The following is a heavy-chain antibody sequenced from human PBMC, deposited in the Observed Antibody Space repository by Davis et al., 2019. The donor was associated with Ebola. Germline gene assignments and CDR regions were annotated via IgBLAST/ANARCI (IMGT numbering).Heavy chain of an antibody. Sequence: GSLRLSCAVYGGSFSGYYWSWIRQPPGKGLEWIGSIYYSGSTYYNPSLKSRVTISVDTSKNQFSLKLSSVTAADTAVYYCASVAPAAGRFDPWGQGTLVTVSS. V-gene: IGHV4-34*01. CDR1: GGSFSGYY. CDR2: IYYSGST. D-gene: IGHD2-2*01. CDR3: ASVAPAAGRFDP. J-gene: IGHJ5*02.